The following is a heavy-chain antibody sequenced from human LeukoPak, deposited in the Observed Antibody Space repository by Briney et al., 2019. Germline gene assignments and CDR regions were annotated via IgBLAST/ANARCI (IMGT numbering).Heavy chain of an antibody. CDR2: ISPDGGDE. Sequence: GGSLRLSCEASGFTFNTHWMNWVRHAPGKGPEWMANISPDGGDEVYVDSVKGRFTISRDNAKNSVYLQMNNLRAEDTAVYYCSGRSGFSSIYWGQGILVTVSS. D-gene: IGHD2-2*01. CDR3: SGRSGFSSIY. CDR1: GFTFNTHW. V-gene: IGHV3-7*01. J-gene: IGHJ4*02.